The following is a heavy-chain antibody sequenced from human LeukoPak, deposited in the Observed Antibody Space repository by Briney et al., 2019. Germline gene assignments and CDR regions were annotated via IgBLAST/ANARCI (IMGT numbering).Heavy chain of an antibody. V-gene: IGHV1-2*02. CDR1: GYTFTHYY. Sequence: GASVKVSCKASGYTFTHYYIQWVRQAPGQPLEWMGWINPNSGGTSYAQKFQGRVTMTRDTSISTAFMELNRLRSDATAVYYCARDKTRTNWFDPWGQGTLVTVSS. CDR3: ARDKTRTNWFDP. D-gene: IGHD4-11*01. CDR2: INPNSGGT. J-gene: IGHJ5*02.